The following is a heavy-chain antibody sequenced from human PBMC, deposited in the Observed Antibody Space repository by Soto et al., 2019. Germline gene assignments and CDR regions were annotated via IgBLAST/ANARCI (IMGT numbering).Heavy chain of an antibody. J-gene: IGHJ4*02. CDR2: ISYDGSNK. Sequence: GGSLRLSCAASGFTFSSYAMHWVRQAPGKGLEWVAVISYDGSNKYYADSVKGRFTISRDNSKNTLYLQMNSLRAEDTAVYYCARSTVVTPKYNYLGQGTLVTVSS. CDR1: GFTFSSYA. CDR3: ARSTVVTPKYNY. D-gene: IGHD4-17*01. V-gene: IGHV3-30-3*01.